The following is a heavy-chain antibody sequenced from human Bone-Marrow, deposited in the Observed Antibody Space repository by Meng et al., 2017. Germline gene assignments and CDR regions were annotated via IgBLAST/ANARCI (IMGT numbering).Heavy chain of an antibody. D-gene: IGHD1-26*01. CDR3: VRDGIFDY. CDR1: GFTFSSYW. J-gene: IGHJ4*02. CDR2: IKQDGSEK. Sequence: GESLKISCAVSGFTFSSYWMSWVRQAPGKGLEWVANIKQDGSEKHYVDSVKGRFSISRDNDKNSLYLQMNSLRAEETALYYCVRDGIFDYWGQGTLVTVSS. V-gene: IGHV3-7*01.